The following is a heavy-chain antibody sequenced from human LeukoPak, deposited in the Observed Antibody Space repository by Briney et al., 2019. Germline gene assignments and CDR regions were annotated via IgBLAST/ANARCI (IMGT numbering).Heavy chain of an antibody. Sequence: GGSLRLSCAASGFTFSSYSMNWVRQAPGKGLEWVSAISGSGGSTFNADSVKGRFTISRDNSKNTLYLQMNSLRAEDTAIYYCAKDVFELYDIYDHWGQGTLVTVSS. V-gene: IGHV3-23*01. CDR2: ISGSGGST. D-gene: IGHD3-9*01. CDR3: AKDVFELYDIYDH. CDR1: GFTFSSYS. J-gene: IGHJ4*02.